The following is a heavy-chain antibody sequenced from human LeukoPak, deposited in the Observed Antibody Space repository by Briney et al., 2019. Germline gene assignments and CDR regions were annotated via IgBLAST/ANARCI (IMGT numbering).Heavy chain of an antibody. D-gene: IGHD3-22*01. V-gene: IGHV4-61*08. CDR2: IYYSGGT. Sequence: SETLSLTCTVSGGSISSGGYYWSWIRQHPGKGLEWIGYIYYSGGTNYNPSLKSRVTISVDTSKNQFSLKLSSVTAADTAVYYCVRQASSGYYPYYFDYWGQGTLVTVSS. CDR1: GGSISSGGYY. CDR3: VRQASSGYYPYYFDY. J-gene: IGHJ4*02.